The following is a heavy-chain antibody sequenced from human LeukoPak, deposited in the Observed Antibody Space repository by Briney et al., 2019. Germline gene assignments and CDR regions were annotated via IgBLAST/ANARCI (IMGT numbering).Heavy chain of an antibody. CDR1: GYIFTNYD. CDR2: MNPETSGT. J-gene: IGHJ4*02. D-gene: IGHD2-21*01. CDR3: ARFIRHQLPTSDY. V-gene: IGHV1-8*01. Sequence: ASVKVSFQTSGYIFTNYDINWVRQATGHGLDWMGWMNPETSGTQPAQKFQGRLTMTMDASAGTAYMELSSLTSDDTAVYYCARFIRHQLPTSDYWGQGTLVSVSS.